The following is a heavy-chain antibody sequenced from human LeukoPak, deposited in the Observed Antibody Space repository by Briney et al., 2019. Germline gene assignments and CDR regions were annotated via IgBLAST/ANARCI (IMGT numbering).Heavy chain of an antibody. CDR3: ARLPVTYYYGSGSYLFDY. V-gene: IGHV5-51*01. CDR1: GYSFTSYW. J-gene: IGHJ4*02. Sequence: GESLKISCQGSGYSFTSYWIGWVRQMPGKGLEWMGIIYPGDSDTRYSPSFQGQVTISADKSISTAYLQWSSLKASDTAIYYCARLPVTYYYGSGSYLFDYWGQGTLVTVSS. D-gene: IGHD3-10*01. CDR2: IYPGDSDT.